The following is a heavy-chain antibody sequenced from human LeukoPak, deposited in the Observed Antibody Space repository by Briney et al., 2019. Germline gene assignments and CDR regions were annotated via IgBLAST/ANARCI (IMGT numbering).Heavy chain of an antibody. CDR2: INPNSGGT. V-gene: IGHV1-2*02. CDR1: GYTFTGYY. D-gene: IGHD3-22*01. CDR3: PKTYDSGAYYPDY. J-gene: IGHJ4*02. Sequence: ASVKVSCKTSGYTFTGYYMHWVRQAPGQGLEWMGWINPNSGGTNYAEKFQGRVTMTRDTSINTAYMELSSLRSDDTAVYYCPKTYDSGAYYPDYWGQGTLASVSS.